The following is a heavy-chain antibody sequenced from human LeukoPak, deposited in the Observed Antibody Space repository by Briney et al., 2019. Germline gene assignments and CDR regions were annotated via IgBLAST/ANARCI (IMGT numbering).Heavy chain of an antibody. CDR3: ARGRGIVGAYYYYYGMDV. Sequence: SETLSLTCTVSGGSFSRYFWTWIRQTPGKGLEWIGYIDRSGSTNYSPSLQSRVTISIDTSKNQFSLKLNSVTAADTAVYYCARGRGIVGAYYYYYGMDVWGQGTTVTVSS. J-gene: IGHJ6*02. V-gene: IGHV4-59*01. CDR1: GGSFSRYF. CDR2: IDRSGST. D-gene: IGHD1-26*01.